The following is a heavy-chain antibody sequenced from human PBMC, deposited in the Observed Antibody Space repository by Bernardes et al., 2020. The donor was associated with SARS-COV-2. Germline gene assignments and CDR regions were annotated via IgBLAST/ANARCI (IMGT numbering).Heavy chain of an antibody. CDR3: ARGRGAVAPMDH. CDR1: GFSFSEYA. CDR2: ISSRSTTI. J-gene: IGHJ4*02. D-gene: IGHD1-26*01. V-gene: IGHV3-48*01. Sequence: SLSLSCEASGFSFSEYAMNWVRQAPGKGLEWVSYISSRSTTIYVADTVKGRFAISRDNAKNSVYLQMNSLRAEDTAVYYCARGRGAVAPMDHWGQGTLVTVSS.